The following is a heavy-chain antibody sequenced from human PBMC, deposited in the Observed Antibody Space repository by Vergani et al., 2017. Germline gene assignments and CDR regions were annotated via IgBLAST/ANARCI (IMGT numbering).Heavy chain of an antibody. CDR1: EFTFSNYA. V-gene: IGHV3-23*01. D-gene: IGHD3-10*01. Sequence: EVQLLESGGGLVQPGGSLRLTCAASEFTFSNYAMNWVRQAPGKGLEWVSGISGSGVSAYYTDSVKGRFTISRDNSKNMLFLQMNNLRTEDTAIYYCAKQYFVSGNYLVDYWGQGTLVTVFS. J-gene: IGHJ4*02. CDR2: ISGSGVSA. CDR3: AKQYFVSGNYLVDY.